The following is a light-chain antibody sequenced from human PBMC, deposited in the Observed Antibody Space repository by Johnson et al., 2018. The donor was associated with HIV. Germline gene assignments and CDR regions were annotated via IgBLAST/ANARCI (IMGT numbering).Light chain of an antibody. V-gene: IGLV1-51*01. CDR1: SSNVGSSF. CDR2: DNN. Sequence: QSVLTQPPSVSAAPGQTVTISCSGSSSNVGSSFVSWYRQVPGTAPKLLIYDNNKRPSGIPGRFSGSKSGPSATLGITGLQTGDEADYYCGTWDNSLSAYVFGTGTKVTVI. J-gene: IGLJ1*01. CDR3: GTWDNSLSAYV.